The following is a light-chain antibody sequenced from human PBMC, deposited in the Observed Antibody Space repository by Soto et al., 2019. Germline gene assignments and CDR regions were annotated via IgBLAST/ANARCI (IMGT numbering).Light chain of an antibody. CDR1: HSVSTY. V-gene: IGKV3-11*01. CDR2: DAS. Sequence: IVLTQSPATVSLSPGERATLSCRASHSVSTYLAWYQQKPGKAPSLLIYDASNRATGMTARFSGSGSGTYFSLAISSLEPEDFAVYYCQQSSNWPSITHGQGTRLEI. J-gene: IGKJ5*01. CDR3: QQSSNWPSIT.